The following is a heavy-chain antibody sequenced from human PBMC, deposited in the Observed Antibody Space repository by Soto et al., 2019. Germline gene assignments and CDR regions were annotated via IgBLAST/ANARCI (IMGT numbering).Heavy chain of an antibody. D-gene: IGHD3-16*01. CDR1: GGSISSNH. J-gene: IGHJ4*02. V-gene: IGHV4-59*13. CDR3: ARVAGSWGTRLYYFDY. Sequence: QVQLQESGPGLVKPSETLSLTCTVSGGSISSNHWSWIRQPPGKGLEWIGYIYDSGSTKYNPSLNSRVSISLDTSRNQFSLKLSSVTAADSAVYYCARVAGSWGTRLYYFDYWGRGTLVTVS. CDR2: IYDSGST.